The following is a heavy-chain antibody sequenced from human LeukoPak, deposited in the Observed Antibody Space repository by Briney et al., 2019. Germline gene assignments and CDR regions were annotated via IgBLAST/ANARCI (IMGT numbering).Heavy chain of an antibody. D-gene: IGHD2-15*01. CDR2: IKQDGSEK. CDR1: GFTFSSYW. J-gene: IGHJ6*03. CDR3: AKNGDRGAYCSGGSCYPYYYYYMDV. V-gene: IGHV3-7*03. Sequence: GGSLRLSCAASGFTFSSYWMSWVRQAPGKGLEWVANIKQDGSEKYYVDSVKGRFTISRDNSKNTLYLQMNSLRAEDTAIYYCAKNGDRGAYCSGGSCYPYYYYYMDVWGKGTTVTISS.